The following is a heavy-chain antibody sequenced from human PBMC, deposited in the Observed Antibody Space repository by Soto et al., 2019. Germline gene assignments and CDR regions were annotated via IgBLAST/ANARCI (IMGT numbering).Heavy chain of an antibody. J-gene: IGHJ4*02. CDR3: ARSFGWYAIDY. V-gene: IGHV4-4*02. CDR2: ISHIGSV. CDR1: GVSISSNYY. D-gene: IGHD6-19*01. Sequence: QVLLQESGPGLVQPSGTLSLSCVVSGVSISSNYYWGWVRQPPGKGLEWLGAISHIGSVNYNPSLKRRVTISMDKSQNQFSLKVNSVTAADTAVYYCARSFGWYAIDYWGQGTLVIVSS.